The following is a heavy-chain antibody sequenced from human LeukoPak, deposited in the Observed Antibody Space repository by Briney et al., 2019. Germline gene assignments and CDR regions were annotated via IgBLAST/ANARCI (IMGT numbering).Heavy chain of an antibody. Sequence: PGGSLRLSCTASGFSFGDYAMTWVRQAPGKGLEWVGFIASETYGGTAEYAASVKGRFNISRDDSKSIAYLQMNSLKTEDTAVYYCTRDQTPYYWGQGTLVTVSS. CDR1: GFSFGDYA. J-gene: IGHJ4*02. V-gene: IGHV3-49*04. CDR2: IASETYGGTA. CDR3: TRDQTPYY.